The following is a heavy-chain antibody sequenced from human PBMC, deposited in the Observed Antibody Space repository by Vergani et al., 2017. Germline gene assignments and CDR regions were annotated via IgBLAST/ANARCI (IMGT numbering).Heavy chain of an antibody. J-gene: IGHJ4*02. CDR1: GGSLSSSSYY. CDR3: ARHFGRINYLDY. D-gene: IGHD3-3*01. V-gene: IGHV4-39*01. CDR2: IYYSGST. Sequence: QLQLQESGPGLVKPSETLSLTCTVSGGSLSSSSYYWGWIRQPPGKGLEWIGRIYYSGSTYYNPSLKSRVTISVDTSKNQFSLKLSSVTAADTAVYYCARHFGRINYLDYWGQGTLVTVSS.